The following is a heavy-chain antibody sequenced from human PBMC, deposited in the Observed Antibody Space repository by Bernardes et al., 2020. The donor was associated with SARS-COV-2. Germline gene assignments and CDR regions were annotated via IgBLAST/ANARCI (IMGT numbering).Heavy chain of an antibody. Sequence: GGSLRLSCAASGFTFDDYAMHWVRQAPGKGLEWVSGISWNSGSIGYADSVKGRFTISRDNAKNSLYLQMNSLRAEDTALYYCAKDRGYSSSEGDNWFDPWGQGTLVTVSS. CDR3: AKDRGYSSSEGDNWFDP. V-gene: IGHV3-9*01. CDR2: ISWNSGSI. CDR1: GFTFDDYA. J-gene: IGHJ5*02. D-gene: IGHD6-6*01.